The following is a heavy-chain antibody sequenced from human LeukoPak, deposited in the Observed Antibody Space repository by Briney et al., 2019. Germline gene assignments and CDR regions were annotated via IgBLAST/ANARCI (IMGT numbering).Heavy chain of an antibody. CDR2: IYYSGST. CDR3: ARVVGYPLYYFDY. V-gene: IGHV4-59*01. J-gene: IGHJ4*02. CDR1: GGSISSYY. D-gene: IGHD2-21*01. Sequence: LETLSLTCTVSGGSISSYYWSWIRQPPGKGLEWIGYIYYSGSTNYNPSLKSRVTISVDTSKNQFSLKLSSVTAADTAVYYCARVVGYPLYYFDYWGQGTLVTVSS.